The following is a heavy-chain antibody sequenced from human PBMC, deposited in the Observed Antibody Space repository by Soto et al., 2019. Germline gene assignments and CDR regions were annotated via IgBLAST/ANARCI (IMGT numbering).Heavy chain of an antibody. CDR3: ARDRSDSSRADSFDI. D-gene: IGHD6-25*01. V-gene: IGHV3-53*01. Sequence: GGSLRLSCAVSGFSVSDNYMSWVRQAPGKGLEWVSVIYRGDATYYADSVKGRFTISRDNSKNTVYLQMNSLRAEDTAVYYCARDRSDSSRADSFDIWGQGTMVTVS. CDR2: IYRGDAT. CDR1: GFSVSDNY. J-gene: IGHJ3*02.